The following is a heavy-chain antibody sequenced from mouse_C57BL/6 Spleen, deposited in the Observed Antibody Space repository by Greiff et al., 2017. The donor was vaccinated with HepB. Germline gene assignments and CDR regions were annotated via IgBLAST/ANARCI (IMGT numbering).Heavy chain of an antibody. J-gene: IGHJ4*01. Sequence: VQLQESGAELARPGASVKLSCKASGYTFTSYGISWVKQRTGQGLEWIGEIYPRSGNTYYNEKFKGKATLTADKSSSTAYMELRSLTSEDSAVYFCARSYYSNSYYAMDYWGQGTSVTVSS. D-gene: IGHD2-5*01. V-gene: IGHV1-81*01. CDR1: GYTFTSYG. CDR2: IYPRSGNT. CDR3: ARSYYSNSYYAMDY.